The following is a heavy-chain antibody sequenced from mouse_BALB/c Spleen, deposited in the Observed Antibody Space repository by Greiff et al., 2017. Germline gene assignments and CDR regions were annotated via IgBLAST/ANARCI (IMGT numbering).Heavy chain of an antibody. V-gene: IGHV3-2*02. J-gene: IGHJ4*01. D-gene: IGHD2-10*02. Sequence: EVKLQESGPGLVKPSQSLSLTCTVTGYSITSDYAWNWIRQFPGNKLEWMGYISYSGSTSYNPSLKSRISITRDTSKNQFFLQLNSVTTEDTATYYCARSVWYRGAMDYWGQGTSVTVSS. CDR3: ARSVWYRGAMDY. CDR1: GYSITSDYA. CDR2: ISYSGST.